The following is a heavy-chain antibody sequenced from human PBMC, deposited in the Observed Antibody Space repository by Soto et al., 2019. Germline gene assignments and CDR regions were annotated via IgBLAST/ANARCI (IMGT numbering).Heavy chain of an antibody. Sequence: SETLSLTCTVSGGSISSGGYYWSWIRQHPGKGLDWFGYIYYSGSIYYNPSLKSRVTISVDTSKNQFSLKLSSVTAADTAVYYCARVGDYDILTGYDNNWGSLVWGQGTLVTVSS. V-gene: IGHV4-31*03. J-gene: IGHJ4*02. D-gene: IGHD3-9*01. CDR2: IYYSGSI. CDR3: ARVGDYDILTGYDNNWGSLV. CDR1: GGSISSGGYY.